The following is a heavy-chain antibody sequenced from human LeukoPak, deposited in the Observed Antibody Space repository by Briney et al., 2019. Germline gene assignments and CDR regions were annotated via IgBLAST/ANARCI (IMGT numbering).Heavy chain of an antibody. CDR2: INPSDSYT. V-gene: IGHV5-10-1*01. D-gene: IGHD1-1*01. J-gene: IGHJ4*02. CDR3: ARHVERGSFDY. Sequence: GESLKISCKGSGYSFTSYWISWVREIPGKGLEWMGRINPSDSYTNYSPSFQGHVTISADKSISTADLQWSSLKASDTAMYYCARHVERGSFDYWGQGTLVTVSS. CDR1: GYSFTSYW.